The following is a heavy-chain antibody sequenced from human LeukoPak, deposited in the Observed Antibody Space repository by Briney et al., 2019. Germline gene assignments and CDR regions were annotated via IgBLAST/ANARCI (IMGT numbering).Heavy chain of an antibody. CDR3: AKLYGSGWYWYFDY. J-gene: IGHJ4*02. CDR1: GFTFSSYA. Sequence: GGSLRLXCAASGFTFSSYAMTWVRPAPGKGLEWVSTITGSGGSTYYADSVKGRFTISRDDSKNTLYLQMSSLRADDTAVYYCAKLYGSGWYWYFDYWGQGTLVTVSS. D-gene: IGHD6-19*01. V-gene: IGHV3-23*01. CDR2: ITGSGGST.